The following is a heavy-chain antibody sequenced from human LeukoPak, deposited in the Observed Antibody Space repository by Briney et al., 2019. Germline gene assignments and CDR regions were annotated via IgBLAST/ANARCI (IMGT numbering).Heavy chain of an antibody. V-gene: IGHV4-59*01. J-gene: IGHJ3*02. D-gene: IGHD3-16*01. CDR1: GGSISSYY. Sequence: PSETLSLTCTVSGGSISSYYWSWIRQPPGKGLEWIGYIYYSGSTNYNPSLKSRVTISADTSKNQFSLKLSSVTAADTAVYYCARVWGDAFDIWGQGTMVTVSS. CDR3: ARVWGDAFDI. CDR2: IYYSGST.